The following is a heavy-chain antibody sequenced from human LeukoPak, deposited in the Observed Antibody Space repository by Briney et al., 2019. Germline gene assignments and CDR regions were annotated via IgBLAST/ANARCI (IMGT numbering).Heavy chain of an antibody. Sequence: GGSLRLSCAASGFTFISYAMSWVRQAPGEGVEWVSAISNNGGYTYYADSVQGRFTISRDNSKSTLCLQMNSLRAEDTAVYYCAKQLGYCSDGSCYFPYWGQGTLVTVSS. D-gene: IGHD2-15*01. V-gene: IGHV3-23*01. CDR3: AKQLGYCSDGSCYFPY. J-gene: IGHJ4*02. CDR1: GFTFISYA. CDR2: ISNNGGYT.